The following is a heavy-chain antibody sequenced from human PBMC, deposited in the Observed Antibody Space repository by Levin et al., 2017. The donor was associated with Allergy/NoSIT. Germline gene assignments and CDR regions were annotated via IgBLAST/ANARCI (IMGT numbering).Heavy chain of an antibody. V-gene: IGHV3-30-3*01. D-gene: IGHD6-13*01. J-gene: IGHJ1*01. CDR2: ISYDGSNK. Sequence: GGSLRLSCAASGFPFSSYAMHWVRQAPGKGLEWVAVISYDGSNKYYADSVKGRFTISRDNSKNTLYLQMNSLRAEDTAVYYWARDGIAAAGTRGLGYFQHWGQGTLVTVSS. CDR1: GFPFSSYA. CDR3: ARDGIAAAGTRGLGYFQH.